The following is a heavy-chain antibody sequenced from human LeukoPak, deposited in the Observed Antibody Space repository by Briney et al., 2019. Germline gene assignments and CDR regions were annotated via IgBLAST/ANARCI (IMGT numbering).Heavy chain of an antibody. Sequence: SETLSLTCTVSGGSISSYYWSWIRQPPGKGLEWIGYIYYSGTTNYNPSLKSRVTISVDTSKNQFSLKLSSVTAADTAVYYCARAGSSSWYRYAWFDPWGQGTLVTVSS. D-gene: IGHD6-13*01. V-gene: IGHV4-59*12. CDR3: ARAGSSSWYRYAWFDP. CDR1: GGSISSYY. J-gene: IGHJ5*02. CDR2: IYYSGTT.